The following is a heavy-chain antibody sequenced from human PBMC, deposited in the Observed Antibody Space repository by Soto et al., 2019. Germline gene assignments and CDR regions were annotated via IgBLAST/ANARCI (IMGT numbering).Heavy chain of an antibody. CDR3: ARDLPAAKHPYYYYGMDV. V-gene: IGHV1-69*13. Sequence: SVKVSCKASGGTFSSYAISWVRQAPGQGLEWMGGIIPIFGTANYAQKFQGRVTITADESTSTAYMELSSLRSEDTAVYYCARDLPAAKHPYYYYGMDVWGQGTTVTVSS. CDR2: IIPIFGTA. J-gene: IGHJ6*02. D-gene: IGHD2-2*01. CDR1: GGTFSSYA.